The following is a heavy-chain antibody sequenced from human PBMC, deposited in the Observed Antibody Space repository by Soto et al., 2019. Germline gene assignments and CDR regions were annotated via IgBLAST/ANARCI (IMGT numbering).Heavy chain of an antibody. CDR2: ISYDGSNK. Sequence: PGGSLRLSCAASGFTFSSYGMHGVRQAPGKGLEWVAVISYDGSNKYYADSVKGRFTISRDNSKNTLYLQMNSLRAEDTAVYYCAKDLDDYAPYGMDVWGQGTTVTVSS. J-gene: IGHJ6*02. D-gene: IGHD5-12*01. CDR1: GFTFSSYG. CDR3: AKDLDDYAPYGMDV. V-gene: IGHV3-30*18.